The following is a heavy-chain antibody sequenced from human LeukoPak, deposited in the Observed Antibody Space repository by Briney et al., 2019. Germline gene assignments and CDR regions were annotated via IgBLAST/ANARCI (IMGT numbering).Heavy chain of an antibody. CDR2: ICGGGGRT. Sequence: GGSLRLSCADSGFTFDDYAMHWVRQAPGKGLEWVSLICGGGGRTYYADSVKGRFTISRDNSKNSLYLQMNSLRTEDTALYYCAKDRSYYYDSSGYYRENYFDYWGQGTLVTVSS. CDR3: AKDRSYYYDSSGYYRENYFDY. CDR1: GFTFDDYA. J-gene: IGHJ4*02. V-gene: IGHV3-43*02. D-gene: IGHD3-22*01.